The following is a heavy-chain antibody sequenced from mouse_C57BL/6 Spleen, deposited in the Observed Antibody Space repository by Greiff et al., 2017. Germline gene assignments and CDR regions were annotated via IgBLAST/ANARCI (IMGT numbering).Heavy chain of an antibody. CDR1: GISITTGNYR. V-gene: IGHV3-5*01. Sequence: VQLQQSGPGLVKPSQTVFLTCTVTGISITTGNYRWSWLRQFPGNKLEWIGYIYYSGTITYNPSLTSRNTTSRDTPKNQCFLEMNSLAAEYTATYYCARDIDYWGQGTSVTVSS. CDR2: IYYSGTI. CDR3: ARDIDY. J-gene: IGHJ4*01.